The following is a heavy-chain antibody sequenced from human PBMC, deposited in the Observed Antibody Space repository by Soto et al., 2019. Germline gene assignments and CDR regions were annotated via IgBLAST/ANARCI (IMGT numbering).Heavy chain of an antibody. D-gene: IGHD2-15*01. CDR2: IIPIFGTA. CDR1: GGTFSIYA. CDR3: GDCSGGSCFSKGRRFFYGMDV. V-gene: IGHV1-69*13. Sequence: SVKSSCKASGGTFSIYAISWVRQAPGQGLEWMGGIIPIFGTANYAQKFQGRVTITADESTSTAYMELSSLGSEDTAVYYCGDCSGGSCFSKGRRFFYGMDVRGQ. J-gene: IGHJ6*02.